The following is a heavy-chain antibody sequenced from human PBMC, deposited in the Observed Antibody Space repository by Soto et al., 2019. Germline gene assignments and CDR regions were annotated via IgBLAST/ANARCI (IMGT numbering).Heavy chain of an antibody. V-gene: IGHV3-11*06. D-gene: IGHD2-8*01. J-gene: IGHJ4*02. CDR1: GFLFTDYY. Sequence: GGSLRLSCTASGFLFTDYYMSWIRQPPGKGLEWLAYIDGSSDYTNSADSVKGRFTISRDNAKNSVFLQMNNLRADDTAVYYCARDLRFSSTNYFDFWGRGTLVTVS. CDR2: IDGSSDYT. CDR3: ARDLRFSSTNYFDF.